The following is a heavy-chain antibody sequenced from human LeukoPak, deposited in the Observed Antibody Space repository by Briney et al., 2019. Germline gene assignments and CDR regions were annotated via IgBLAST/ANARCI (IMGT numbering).Heavy chain of an antibody. V-gene: IGHV4-59*08. Sequence: SETLSLTCSVSGGSISSLYWSWIRQPPGKGLEWIGYIYYTGSTNYNPSLKSRVTMFVDMSKNQFSLRLSSVTAADTAMYYCARHRAYSSSSPFDYWSQGTLVTVSS. D-gene: IGHD6-6*01. CDR2: IYYTGST. CDR3: ARHRAYSSSSPFDY. J-gene: IGHJ4*02. CDR1: GGSISSLY.